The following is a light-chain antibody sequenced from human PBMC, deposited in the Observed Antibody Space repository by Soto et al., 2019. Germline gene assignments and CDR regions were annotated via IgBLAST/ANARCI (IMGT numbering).Light chain of an antibody. CDR2: AAS. CDR3: QQYGDSPFT. CDR1: QIVTINS. V-gene: IGKV3-20*01. Sequence: EVALTQSPGTLSLSPGERATPSCRASQIVTINSLAWYQQKPGQPPRLLIYAASTMASAIPDRFSGSGSGTDFTLTISRLQPEDFALYYCQQYGDSPFTFGPGTRVDVK. J-gene: IGKJ3*01.